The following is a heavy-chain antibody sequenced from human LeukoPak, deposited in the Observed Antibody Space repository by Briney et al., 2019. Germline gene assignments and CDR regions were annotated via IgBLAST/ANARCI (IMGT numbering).Heavy chain of an antibody. J-gene: IGHJ4*02. D-gene: IGHD6-19*01. CDR2: IWYDGSDD. CDR1: GFNFGSDA. Sequence: GGSLRLSCTASGFNFGSDAMHWVRQAPGKGLEWVAFIWYDGSDDHYADSVKGRFTISRDNSKNTVCLQMNSLRVEDTAVYYCARDPSGSGWSLNNWGQGTLVTVSS. V-gene: IGHV3-33*01. CDR3: ARDPSGSGWSLNN.